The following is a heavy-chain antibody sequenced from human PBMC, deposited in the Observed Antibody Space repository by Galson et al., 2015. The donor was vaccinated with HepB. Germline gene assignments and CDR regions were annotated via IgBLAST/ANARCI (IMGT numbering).Heavy chain of an antibody. D-gene: IGHD3-16*02. Sequence: SVKVSCKVSGYTLTELSMHWVRQAPGKGLEWMGGFDPEDGETIYAQKFQDRVTMTEDTSTDTAYMELSSLRSEDTAVYYCATDHTIMITFGGVIGTYAFDIWGQGTMVTVSS. CDR2: FDPEDGET. CDR1: GYTLTELS. J-gene: IGHJ3*02. V-gene: IGHV1-24*01. CDR3: ATDHTIMITFGGVIGTYAFDI.